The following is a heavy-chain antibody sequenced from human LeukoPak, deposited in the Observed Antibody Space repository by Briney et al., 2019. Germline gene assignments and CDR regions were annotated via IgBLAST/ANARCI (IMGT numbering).Heavy chain of an antibody. D-gene: IGHD5-18*01. CDR2: INPNSGGT. CDR3: ARGHRAAMVTQFEY. J-gene: IGHJ4*02. Sequence: ASGKLSGKAFGYTYTSYAINWLRQPPGQRLEWRGWINPNSGGTNYAQKFKGRVTMTKATSISTASMELSSWRSKDTAACSCARGHRAAMVTQFEYGGERTLVTVSS. V-gene: IGHV1-2*02. CDR1: GYTYTSYA.